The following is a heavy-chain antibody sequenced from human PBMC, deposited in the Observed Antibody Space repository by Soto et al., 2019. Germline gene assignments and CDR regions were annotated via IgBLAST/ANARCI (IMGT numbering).Heavy chain of an antibody. CDR1: GGTFSSYT. J-gene: IGHJ6*03. CDR3: ATEGRARGYSGYENSYYYYMDV. D-gene: IGHD5-12*01. CDR2: IIPILGIA. Sequence: SVKVSCKASGGTFSSYTISWVRQAPGQGLEWMGRIIPILGIANYAQKFQGRVTITADKSTSTAYMELSSLRSEDTAVYYCATEGRARGYSGYENSYYYYMDVWGKGTTVTVSS. V-gene: IGHV1-69*02.